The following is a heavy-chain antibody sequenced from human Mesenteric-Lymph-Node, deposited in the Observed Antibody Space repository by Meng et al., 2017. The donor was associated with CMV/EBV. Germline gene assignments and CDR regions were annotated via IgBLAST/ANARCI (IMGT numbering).Heavy chain of an antibody. CDR2: INPNSGGT. CDR3: ARGWGCSGGSCYGVDFDY. V-gene: IGHV1-2*02. CDR1: YTFTDYY. J-gene: IGHJ4*02. Sequence: YTFTDYYMHWVRQAPGQGLEWMGWINPNSGGTNYAQKFQGRVTMTRDTSISTAYMELSRLRSDDTAVYYCARGWGCSGGSCYGVDFDYWGQGTLVTVSS. D-gene: IGHD2-15*01.